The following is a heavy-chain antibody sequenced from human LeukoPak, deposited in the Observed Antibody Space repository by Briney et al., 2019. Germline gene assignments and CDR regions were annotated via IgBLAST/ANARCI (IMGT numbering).Heavy chain of an antibody. V-gene: IGHV1-18*01. CDR3: AREFGHCYGDNCFYFFDT. J-gene: IGHJ4*02. CDR2: INTYKGDT. Sequence: ASVKVSCKASGYTLTNYNISWVRQAPGQGLEWMGWINTYKGDTLYAQKLQGRVTMTADTSTNTAYMELRSLKFDDTAVYYCAREFGHCYGDNCFYFFDTWGQGFRVTVSS. D-gene: IGHD4-23*01. CDR1: GYTLTNYN.